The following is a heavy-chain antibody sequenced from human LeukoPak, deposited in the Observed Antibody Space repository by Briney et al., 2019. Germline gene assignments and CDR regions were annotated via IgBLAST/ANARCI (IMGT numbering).Heavy chain of an antibody. CDR3: ARLAAQDAFDI. Sequence: PGGSLRLSCAASGFTFSSYSMNWVRQAPGKGLELVSSISSSSSYIYYADSVKGRFTISRDNAKNSLYLQMNSLRAEDTAVYYCARLAAQDAFDIWGQGTMVTVSS. J-gene: IGHJ3*02. CDR1: GFTFSSYS. CDR2: ISSSSSYI. V-gene: IGHV3-21*01. D-gene: IGHD6-25*01.